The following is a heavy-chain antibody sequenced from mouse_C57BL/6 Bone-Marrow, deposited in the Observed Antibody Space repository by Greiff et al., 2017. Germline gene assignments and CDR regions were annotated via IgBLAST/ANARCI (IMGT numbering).Heavy chain of an antibody. V-gene: IGHV1-69*01. CDR3: ARDYFDY. Sequence: QVQLQQSGAELVMPGASVKLSCKASGYTFTSYWMHWVKQRPGQGLEWIGEIDPSDSYTNYNQKFKGKSTLTVDKSSSTADMQLSSLTSEDSAVYYCARDYFDYWGQGTTLTVSS. CDR2: IDPSDSYT. CDR1: GYTFTSYW. J-gene: IGHJ2*01.